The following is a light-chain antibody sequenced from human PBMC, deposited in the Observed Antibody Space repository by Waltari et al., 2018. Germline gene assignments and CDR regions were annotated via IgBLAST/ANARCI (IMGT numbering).Light chain of an antibody. V-gene: IGKV1-39*01. J-gene: IGKJ3*01. CDR3: QQSYSTPVT. Sequence: HMTPSPSSLSSSVVERVTITCRASQSISSYLNWYQQKPGKAPKLLIYAASSFQSGVPSRFSGSGSGTDFTLTISSLQPEDFATYFCQQSYSTPVTFGPGTKVDI. CDR1: QSISSY. CDR2: AAS.